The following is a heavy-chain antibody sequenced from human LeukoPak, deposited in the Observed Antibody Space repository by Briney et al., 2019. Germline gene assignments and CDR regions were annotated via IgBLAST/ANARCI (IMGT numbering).Heavy chain of an antibody. Sequence: ASVKVSCKASGYTFTSYDINWVRQATGQGLERMGYMNPNSGNTGYTQKFQGRVTMTRDTSISTAYMELSSLRSEDTAVYYCAREPRRDDYWGQGTLVTVSS. J-gene: IGHJ4*02. CDR2: MNPNSGNT. D-gene: IGHD5-24*01. CDR1: GYTFTSYD. CDR3: AREPRRDDY. V-gene: IGHV1-8*01.